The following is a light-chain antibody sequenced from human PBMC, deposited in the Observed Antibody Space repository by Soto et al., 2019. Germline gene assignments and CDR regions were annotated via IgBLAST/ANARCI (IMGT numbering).Light chain of an antibody. CDR1: QSPEYSDGNTY. V-gene: IGKV2-30*01. CDR2: KVS. Sequence: DVVMTQSPLSLPVTLGQPASISCRSSQSPEYSDGNTYLNWFQQRPGQSPRRLIYKVSNRDPGVPDRFSGSGSGTDFTLRISIVEAEDVGVYYCMQGTHWPYTFGPGTKLEIK. J-gene: IGKJ2*01. CDR3: MQGTHWPYT.